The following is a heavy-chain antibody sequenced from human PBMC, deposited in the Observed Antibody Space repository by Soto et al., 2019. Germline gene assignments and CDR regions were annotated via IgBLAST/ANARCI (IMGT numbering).Heavy chain of an antibody. CDR2: INAGNGNT. CDR3: ARAQGGYSGSYRFDY. CDR1: GYTFTSYA. J-gene: IGHJ4*02. V-gene: IGHV1-3*01. D-gene: IGHD1-26*01. Sequence: ASVKVSCKASGYTFTSYAMHWVRQAPGQRLEWMGWINAGNGNTKYSQKIQGRVTITRDTSASTAYMELSSLRSEDTAVYYCARAQGGYSGSYRFDYWGQGTLVTVSS.